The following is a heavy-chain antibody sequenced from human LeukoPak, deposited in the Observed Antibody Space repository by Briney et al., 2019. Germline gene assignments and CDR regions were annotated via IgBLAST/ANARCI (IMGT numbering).Heavy chain of an antibody. J-gene: IGHJ3*02. Sequence: PGGSLRLSCAASGFTVSSNYMSWVRQAPGKGLEWVSVIYSGGSTYYADSVKGRFTISRDNSENTLYLQMNSLRAEDTAVYYCARGNYDGAFDIWGQGTMVTVSS. D-gene: IGHD3-16*01. CDR2: IYSGGST. CDR1: GFTVSSNY. CDR3: ARGNYDGAFDI. V-gene: IGHV3-53*01.